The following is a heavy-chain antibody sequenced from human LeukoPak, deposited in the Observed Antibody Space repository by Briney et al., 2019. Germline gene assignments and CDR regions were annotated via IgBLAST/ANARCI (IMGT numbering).Heavy chain of an antibody. D-gene: IGHD1-7*01. J-gene: IGHJ4*02. V-gene: IGHV3-66*02. CDR3: AREGGYWNYYFDY. CDR1: GFTVSSNY. Sequence: GGSLRLSCAASGFTVSSNYMSWVRRAPGKGLEWVSVFYSGGSTYYADSVKGRFTISRDNSKNTLYLQMNSLRAEDTAVYYCAREGGYWNYYFDYWGQGTLVTVSS. CDR2: FYSGGST.